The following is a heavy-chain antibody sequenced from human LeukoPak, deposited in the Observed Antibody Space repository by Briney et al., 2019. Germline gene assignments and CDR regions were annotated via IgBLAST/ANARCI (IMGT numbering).Heavy chain of an antibody. J-gene: IGHJ3*02. D-gene: IGHD5-24*01. CDR2: INPNSGGT. CDR3: ARVVGRWLQFIDAFDI. Sequence: GASVKVSCKASGYTFTGYYMHWVRQAPGQGLEWMGWINPNSGGTNYAQKFQGRVTMTRDTSISTAYMELSRLRSGDTAVYYCARVVGRWLQFIDAFDIWGQGTMVTVSS. V-gene: IGHV1-2*02. CDR1: GYTFTGYY.